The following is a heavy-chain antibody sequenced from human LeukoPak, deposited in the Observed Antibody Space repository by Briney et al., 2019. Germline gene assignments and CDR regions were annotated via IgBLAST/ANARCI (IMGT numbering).Heavy chain of an antibody. CDR2: IYHSGST. CDR3: ASYRDEQWHNHDAFDI. Sequence: SETLSLTCTVSGYSISSGYYWGWIRQPPGKGLEWIGSIYHSGSTYYNPSLKSRVTISVDTSKNQFSLKLSSVTAADTAVYYCASYRDEQWHNHDAFDIWGQGTMVTVSS. D-gene: IGHD6-19*01. J-gene: IGHJ3*02. V-gene: IGHV4-38-2*02. CDR1: GYSISSGYY.